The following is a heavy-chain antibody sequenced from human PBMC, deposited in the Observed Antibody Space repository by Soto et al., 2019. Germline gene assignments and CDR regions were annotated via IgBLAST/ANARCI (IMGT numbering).Heavy chain of an antibody. Sequence: EVQLVASGGAWVQPGGSLRLSCATSGFTFSDHFMDWVRQAPGKGLDWVGRSRNKANSYTTEYAASVKGRFTISRYDSQNSLYLQMNSLKTEDTDVYYCVAGATGSAPCQLWCGGTFVTVSS. J-gene: IGHJ1*01. CDR3: VAGATGSAPCQL. CDR2: SRNKANSYTT. V-gene: IGHV3-72*01. CDR1: GFTFSDHF. D-gene: IGHD2-8*02.